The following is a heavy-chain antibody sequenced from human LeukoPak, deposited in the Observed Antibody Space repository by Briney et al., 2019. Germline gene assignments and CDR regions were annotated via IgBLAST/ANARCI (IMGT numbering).Heavy chain of an antibody. J-gene: IGHJ5*02. D-gene: IGHD3-10*01. CDR3: ARKATMVRGVDNWFDP. V-gene: IGHV3-11*04. CDR2: ISSGDTTK. Sequence: GGSLRLSCAASGFTFSDYYMSWIRQAPGKGLEWVSYISSGDTTKYYADSVKGRFTISRDNAKNSLYLQMNSLRAEDTAVYYCARKATMVRGVDNWFDPWGQGTLVTVSS. CDR1: GFTFSDYY.